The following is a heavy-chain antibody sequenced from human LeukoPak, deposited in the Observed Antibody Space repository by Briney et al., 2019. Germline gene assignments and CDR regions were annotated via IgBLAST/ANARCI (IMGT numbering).Heavy chain of an antibody. D-gene: IGHD3-10*01. CDR2: MSSSDDGR. CDR3: AKDSMVRGVIIGNWFDP. J-gene: IGHJ5*02. CDR1: GFTFSSYG. V-gene: IGHV3-23*01. Sequence: GGSLRLSCAASGFTFSSYGMSWVCQAPGKGLEWVSAMSSSDDGRYYADSVKGRFTISRDNSKNTLYLQMNSLRAEDTAVYYCAKDSMVRGVIIGNWFDPWGQGTLVTVSS.